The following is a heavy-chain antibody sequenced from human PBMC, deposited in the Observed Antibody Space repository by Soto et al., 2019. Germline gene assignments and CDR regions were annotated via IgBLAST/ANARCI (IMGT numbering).Heavy chain of an antibody. Sequence: SETLSLTCAVSGGSISSSNWWSWVRQPPGKGLEWIGEIYHSGSTNYNPSLKSRVTISVDKSKNQFSLKLSSVTAADTAVYYCARVVNYDILHAFHYYGDYSGQGTPVTVS. CDR1: GGSISSSNW. V-gene: IGHV4-4*02. J-gene: IGHJ4*02. CDR3: ARVVNYDILHAFHYYGDY. D-gene: IGHD3-9*01. CDR2: IYHSGST.